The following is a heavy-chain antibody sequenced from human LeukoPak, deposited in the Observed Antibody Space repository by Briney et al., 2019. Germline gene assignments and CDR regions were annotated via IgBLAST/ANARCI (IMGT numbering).Heavy chain of an antibody. Sequence: GGSLRLSCVASGFTFSDYYMSWIRQAPGKGLEWLSYISTRGGTIYYADSVKGRLTISRDNAKNSLYLQMNNLRAEDTALYYCVKEDTQDYWGQGTLVTVSS. CDR3: VKEDTQDY. J-gene: IGHJ4*02. CDR1: GFTFSDYY. CDR2: ISTRGGTI. V-gene: IGHV3-11*01.